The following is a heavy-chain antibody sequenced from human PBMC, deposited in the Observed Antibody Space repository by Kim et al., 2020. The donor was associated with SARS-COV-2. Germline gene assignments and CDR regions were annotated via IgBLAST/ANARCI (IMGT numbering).Heavy chain of an antibody. CDR3: ARESTMVRGDGYGMDV. CDR2: IWYDGSNK. V-gene: IGHV3-33*01. Sequence: GGSLRLSCAASGFTFSSYGMHWVRQAPGKGLEWVAVIWYDGSNKYYADSVKGRFTISRDNSKNTLYLQMNSLRAEDTAVYYCARESTMVRGDGYGMDVWGQGTTVTVSS. D-gene: IGHD3-10*01. CDR1: GFTFSSYG. J-gene: IGHJ6*02.